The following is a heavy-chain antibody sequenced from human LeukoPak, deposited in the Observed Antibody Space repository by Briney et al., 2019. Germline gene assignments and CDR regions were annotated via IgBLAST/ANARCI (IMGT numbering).Heavy chain of an antibody. Sequence: PGGSLRLSCAASGFTFSSYAMSWVRQAPGKGLEWVSTISGSGGSTYYADSVKGRFTISRDNSKNTLYLQMNSLRAEDTAVYSCAREVRAAGSNWFDPWGQGTLVTVSS. V-gene: IGHV3-23*01. CDR1: GFTFSSYA. CDR2: ISGSGGST. J-gene: IGHJ5*02. CDR3: AREVRAAGSNWFDP. D-gene: IGHD6-13*01.